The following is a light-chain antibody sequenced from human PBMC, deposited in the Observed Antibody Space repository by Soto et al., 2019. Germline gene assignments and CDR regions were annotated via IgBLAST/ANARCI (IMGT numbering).Light chain of an antibody. V-gene: IGKV1-39*01. CDR3: QQSYSTPIS. Sequence: DILITHSPSSLSASVLYTVTITCRASQSISSHLNWYQQKPGKAPNLLMYTASNLQSGVPSRFSGSGSGTDFTLTISSLQPEDFATYYCQQSYSTPISFGQGTRLEIK. CDR2: TAS. CDR1: QSISSH. J-gene: IGKJ5*01.